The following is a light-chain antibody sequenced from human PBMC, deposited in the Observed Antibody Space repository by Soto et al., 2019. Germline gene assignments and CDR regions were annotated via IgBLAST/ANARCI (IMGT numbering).Light chain of an antibody. CDR3: QSYDSSLSGWV. CDR2: GNS. V-gene: IGLV1-40*01. J-gene: IGLJ3*02. CDR1: SSNIGAGYD. Sequence: QSVLTQPPSVSGAPGQRVTISCTGSSSNIGAGYDVHWYQQLPGTAPKLLISGNSNRPSGVPDRFSGSKSGTSASLAITGLQAEDEADYYCQSYDSSLSGWVFGEGTTVTVL.